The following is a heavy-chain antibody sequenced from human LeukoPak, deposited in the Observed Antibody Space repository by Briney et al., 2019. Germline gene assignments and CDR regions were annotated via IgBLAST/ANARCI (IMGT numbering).Heavy chain of an antibody. J-gene: IGHJ5*02. CDR2: IYYSGST. D-gene: IGHD3-3*01. V-gene: IGHV4-39*07. Sequence: SETLSLTCTVSGGSISSSSYYWGWIRQPPGKGLEWIGSIYYSGSTYYNPSLKSRVTISVDTSKNQFSLKLSSVTAADTAVYYCARDGTYYDFWSGYYHNWFDPWGQGTLVTVSS. CDR1: GGSISSSSYY. CDR3: ARDGTYYDFWSGYYHNWFDP.